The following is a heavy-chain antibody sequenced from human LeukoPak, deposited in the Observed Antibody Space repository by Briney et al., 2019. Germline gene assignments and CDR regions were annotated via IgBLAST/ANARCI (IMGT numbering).Heavy chain of an antibody. J-gene: IGHJ6*03. V-gene: IGHV4-59*01. CDR3: ARGAAAIRSYYYYMDV. D-gene: IGHD2-2*02. CDR2: IFYSGST. Sequence: SETLSLTCTVSGGSISSYYWSWIRQPPGKGLEWIGYIFYSGSTNYNPSLKSRVTISVDTSKNQFSLKLSSVTAADTAVYYCARGAAAIRSYYYYMDVWGKGTTVTVSS. CDR1: GGSISSYY.